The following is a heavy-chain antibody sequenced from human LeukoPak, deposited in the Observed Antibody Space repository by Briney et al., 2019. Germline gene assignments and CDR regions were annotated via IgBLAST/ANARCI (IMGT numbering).Heavy chain of an antibody. CDR3: ARGGNTIFGVVKGPDT. D-gene: IGHD3-3*01. CDR1: GYTFTGYY. V-gene: IGHV1-2*02. J-gene: IGHJ4*02. CDR2: INPNSGGT. Sequence: ASVKVSCKASGYTFTGYYMHWVRQAPGQGLEWMGWINPNSGGTNYAQKFQGRVTMTRDTSISTAYMELSRLRSDDTAVYYCARGGNTIFGVVKGPDTWGQGTLVTVSS.